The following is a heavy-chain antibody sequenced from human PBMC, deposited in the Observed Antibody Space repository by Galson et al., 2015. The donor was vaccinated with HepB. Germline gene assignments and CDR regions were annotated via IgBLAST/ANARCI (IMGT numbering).Heavy chain of an antibody. Sequence: QVRLQESGPGLVKPSETLSLTCTVSGGSISSAYWSWIRQPPGKGLEWIGYIYYSGSTDYNPSLKSRVTISVDTSKTQFSLKLSSVTAADTAVYYCARGGTGDLWYFDLWGRGALVTVSS. V-gene: IGHV4-59*01. J-gene: IGHJ2*01. D-gene: IGHD7-27*01. CDR1: GGSISSAY. CDR3: ARGGTGDLWYFDL. CDR2: IYYSGST.